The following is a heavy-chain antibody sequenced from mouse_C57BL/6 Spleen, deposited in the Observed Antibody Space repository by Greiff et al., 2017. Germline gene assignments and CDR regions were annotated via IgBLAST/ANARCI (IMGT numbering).Heavy chain of an antibody. V-gene: IGHV1-15*01. D-gene: IGHD1-1*01. J-gene: IGHJ3*01. CDR3: ASWGIYCYGSSSVWFAY. Sequence: QVQLKESGAELVRPGASVTLSCKASGYTFTDYEMHWVKQTPVHGLEWIGAIDPETGGTAYNQKFKGKAILTADKSSSTAYMELRSLTSEDSAVYYCASWGIYCYGSSSVWFAYWGQGTLVTVSA. CDR2: IDPETGGT. CDR1: GYTFTDYE.